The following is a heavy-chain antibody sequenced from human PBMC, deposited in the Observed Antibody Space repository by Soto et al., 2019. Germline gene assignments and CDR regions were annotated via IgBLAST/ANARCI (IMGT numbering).Heavy chain of an antibody. CDR3: AEGGYYSLFDI. V-gene: IGHV3-23*01. J-gene: IGHJ3*02. D-gene: IGHD3-16*01. CDR1: GFPFSSYA. Sequence: GGSLRLSXVASGFPFSSYAMSWVRQTPGKGLEWVSGISGSGGRTYYADSVKGRFTISRDNSNNTLSLQMHILRVEDTAVYFCAEGGYYSLFDIWGQGTMVTVSS. CDR2: ISGSGGRT.